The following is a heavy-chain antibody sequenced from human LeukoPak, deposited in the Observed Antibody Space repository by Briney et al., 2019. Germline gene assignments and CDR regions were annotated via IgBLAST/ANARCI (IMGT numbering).Heavy chain of an antibody. CDR3: ARTQPTGNFIPAAVYGMDV. Sequence: ASVKVSCKASGYTFTSYYMHWVRQAPGQGLEWMGIINPSGGSTGYAQKFQGRVTVTRDTSTSTVYMEQSSLRSEDTAVYYCARTQPTGNFIPAAVYGMDVWGKGTTVTVSS. J-gene: IGHJ6*04. D-gene: IGHD2-2*01. CDR2: INPSGGST. V-gene: IGHV1-46*01. CDR1: GYTFTSYY.